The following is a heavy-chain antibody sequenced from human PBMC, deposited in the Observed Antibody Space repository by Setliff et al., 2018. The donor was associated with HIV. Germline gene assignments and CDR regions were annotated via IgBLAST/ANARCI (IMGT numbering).Heavy chain of an antibody. Sequence: SETLSLTCTVSGGSISSYYWSWIRQPPGKGLEWIGSFYYSGSTYYNPSLKSRVTISVDTSKNQFSLRLTSVTAADTAVYYCARHSRAGDIDYWGRGTLVTVSS. J-gene: IGHJ4*02. D-gene: IGHD3-16*01. CDR2: FYYSGST. V-gene: IGHV4-39*01. CDR1: GGSISSYY. CDR3: ARHSRAGDIDY.